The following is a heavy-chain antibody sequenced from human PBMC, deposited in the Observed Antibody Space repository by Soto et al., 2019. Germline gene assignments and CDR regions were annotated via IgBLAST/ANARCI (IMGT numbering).Heavy chain of an antibody. CDR3: ASQDYSSSTDASFLVNGYFDL. J-gene: IGHJ2*01. CDR2: IYHSGST. CDR1: GGSISSSKW. Sequence: QLQLQESGPGLVKPSGTLSLTCGVSGGSISSSKWWTWVGQPPGRGPEWIGEIYHSGSTNYNPPLTSRVTISLDKSKNQFSLTLTPVTAADTAVYYCASQDYSSSTDASFLVNGYFDLWGRGILVTVSS. V-gene: IGHV4-4*02. D-gene: IGHD6-6*01.